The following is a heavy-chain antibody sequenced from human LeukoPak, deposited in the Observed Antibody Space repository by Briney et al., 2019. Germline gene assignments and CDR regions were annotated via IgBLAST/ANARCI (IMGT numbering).Heavy chain of an antibody. V-gene: IGHV1-18*01. CDR3: ARESHYYDSSGDFQH. CDR1: GYTFTSYG. D-gene: IGHD3-22*01. Sequence: ASVKVSCKASGYTFTSYGISWMRQAPGQGLEWMGWISAYNGSTNYAQKLRGRVTMTTDTSTGTAYMELRSLRSDDTAVYYCARESHYYDSSGDFQHWGQGTLVTVSS. CDR2: ISAYNGST. J-gene: IGHJ1*01.